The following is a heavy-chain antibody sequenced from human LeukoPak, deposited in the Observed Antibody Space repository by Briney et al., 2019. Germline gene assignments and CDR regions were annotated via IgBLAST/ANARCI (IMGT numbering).Heavy chain of an antibody. J-gene: IGHJ3*02. CDR2: IYYSGST. CDR1: GGSISSGGYY. V-gene: IGHV4-31*01. Sequence: SQTLSLTCTVSGGSISSGGYYWSWIRQHPGKGLEWIGYIYYSGSTYYNPSLKSQVTISVDTSKNQFSLKLSSVTAADTAVYYCARDDIVGATNYAFDIWGQGTMVTVSS. CDR3: ARDDIVGATNYAFDI. D-gene: IGHD1-26*01.